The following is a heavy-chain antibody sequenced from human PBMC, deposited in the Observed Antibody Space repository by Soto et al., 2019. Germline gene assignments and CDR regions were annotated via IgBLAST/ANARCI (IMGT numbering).Heavy chain of an antibody. V-gene: IGHV4-59*01. Sequence: LSLTCTASGDYISIYYWSWIRQPPGKGLEWIAYIYYSGNTNYNPSLKSRVTISVDTSRTQFSLNLSSVTAADTAVYYCARRYGVYFDYWGQGTLVTVSS. J-gene: IGHJ4*02. CDR1: GDYISIYY. CDR3: ARRYGVYFDY. D-gene: IGHD4-17*01. CDR2: IYYSGNT.